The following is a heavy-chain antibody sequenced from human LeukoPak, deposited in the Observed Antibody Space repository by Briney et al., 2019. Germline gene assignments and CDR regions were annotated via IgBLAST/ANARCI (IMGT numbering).Heavy chain of an antibody. CDR1: GFTFSPYS. D-gene: IGHD5-18*01. Sequence: PGGSLRLSCAASGFTFSPYSMNWVRQAPGKGLEWVSCISSSSSYIYYADSVKGRFTISRDNAKNSLYLQMNSLRAEDTAMYYCARIQSAYSYGYDPFDYWGQGTLVTVSS. J-gene: IGHJ4*02. V-gene: IGHV3-21*01. CDR3: ARIQSAYSYGYDPFDY. CDR2: ISSSSSYI.